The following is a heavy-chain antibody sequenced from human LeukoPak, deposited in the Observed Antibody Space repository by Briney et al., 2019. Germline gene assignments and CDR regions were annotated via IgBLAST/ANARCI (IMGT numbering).Heavy chain of an antibody. V-gene: IGHV4-34*01. D-gene: IGHD6-19*01. CDR1: GGSFSGYY. Sequence: SETLSLTCAVYGGSFSGYYWSWIRQPPGKGLEWIGEINHSGSTNYNPSLKSRVTISVDTSKNQSSLKLSSVTAADTAVYYCARESRRARSVDYWGQGTLVTVSS. J-gene: IGHJ4*02. CDR2: INHSGST. CDR3: ARESRRARSVDY.